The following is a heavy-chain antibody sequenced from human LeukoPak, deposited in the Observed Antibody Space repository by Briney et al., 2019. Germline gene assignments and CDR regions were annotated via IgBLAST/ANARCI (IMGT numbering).Heavy chain of an antibody. CDR1: GHTLTDLS. CDR2: FDPEDGET. CDR3: ATAIPTGVYGDYAGYYYYYMDV. V-gene: IGHV1-24*01. J-gene: IGHJ6*03. Sequence: ASVKVSCKVSGHTLTDLSMHWVRQAPGKGLEWMGGFDPEDGETIYAQKFQGRVTMTEDTSTDTAYMELSSLRSEDTAVYYCATAIPTGVYGDYAGYYYYYMDVWGKGTTVTVSS. D-gene: IGHD4-17*01.